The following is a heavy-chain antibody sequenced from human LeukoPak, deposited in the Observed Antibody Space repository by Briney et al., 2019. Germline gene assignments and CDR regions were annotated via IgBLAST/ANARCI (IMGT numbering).Heavy chain of an antibody. V-gene: IGHV3-48*03. CDR1: GFTFSSYE. CDR2: ISSSGSTI. CDR3: ARDRRFVGYYDSSGYHDAFDI. Sequence: GGSLRLSCAASGFTFSSYEVNWVRQAPGKGLEWVSYISSSGSTIYYADSVKGRFTISRDNAKNSLYLQMNSLRAEDTAVYYCARDRRFVGYYDSSGYHDAFDIWGQGTMVTVSS. J-gene: IGHJ3*02. D-gene: IGHD3-22*01.